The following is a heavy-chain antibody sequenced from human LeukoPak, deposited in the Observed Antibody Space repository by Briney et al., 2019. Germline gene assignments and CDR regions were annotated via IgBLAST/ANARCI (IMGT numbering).Heavy chain of an antibody. D-gene: IGHD3-9*01. CDR1: GGSISSYY. CDR3: ARGESRYFDWLIQPYYYYYGMDV. J-gene: IGHJ6*02. V-gene: IGHV4-59*01. CDR2: IYYSGST. Sequence: SETLSLTCTVSGGSISSYYWSWIRQPPGKGLEWIGYIYYSGSTNSNPSLKSRVTISVDTSKNQFSLKLSSVTAADTAVYYCARGESRYFDWLIQPYYYYYGMDVWGQGTTVTVSS.